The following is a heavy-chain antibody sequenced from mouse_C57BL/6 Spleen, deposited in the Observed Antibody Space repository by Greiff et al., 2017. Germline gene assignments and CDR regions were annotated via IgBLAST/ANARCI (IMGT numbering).Heavy chain of an antibody. CDR2: IYPGDGDT. D-gene: IGHD4-1*01. Sequence: VQLQQSGPELVKPGASVKISCKASGYAFSSSWMNWVKQRPGKGLEWIGRIYPGDGDTNYNGKFKGKATLTADKSSSTAYMQLSSLTSEDSAVYFCARGVGPYAMDYWGQGTSVTVSS. CDR3: ARGVGPYAMDY. CDR1: GYAFSSSW. J-gene: IGHJ4*01. V-gene: IGHV1-82*01.